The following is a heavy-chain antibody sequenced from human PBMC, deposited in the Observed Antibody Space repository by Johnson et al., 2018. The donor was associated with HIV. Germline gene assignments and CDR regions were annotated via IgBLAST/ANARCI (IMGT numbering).Heavy chain of an antibody. J-gene: IGHJ3*02. V-gene: IGHV3-7*01. CDR3: ARGNLYYSTDAFDM. CDR1: GFTFSDYY. CDR2: IKQDGSEK. Sequence: VQLVESGGGLVQPGRSLRLSCAASGFTFSDYYISWIRQAPGKGLEWVANIKQDGSEKNYLDSVKGRFTISRDNAKNALFLHMNSLRVEDTAVYYCARGNLYYSTDAFDMWGLGTLVTVSS. D-gene: IGHD3-10*01.